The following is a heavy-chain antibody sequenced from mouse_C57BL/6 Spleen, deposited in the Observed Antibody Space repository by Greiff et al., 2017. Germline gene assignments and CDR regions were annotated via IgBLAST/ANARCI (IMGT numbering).Heavy chain of an antibody. CDR2: IDPETGGT. V-gene: IGHV1-15*01. CDR1: GYTFTDYE. CDR3: TDYYGSLAGAMDY. J-gene: IGHJ4*01. D-gene: IGHD1-1*01. Sequence: VQLQQSGAELVRPGASVTLSCKASGYTFTDYEMHWVKQTPVHGLEWIGAIDPETGGTAYNQKFKGKAILTADKSSSTAYMGLRSLTSEDSAVYYCTDYYGSLAGAMDYWGQGTSVTVSS.